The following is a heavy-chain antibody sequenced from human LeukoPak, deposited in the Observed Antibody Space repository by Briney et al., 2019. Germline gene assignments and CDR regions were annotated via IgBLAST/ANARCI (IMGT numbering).Heavy chain of an antibody. D-gene: IGHD3-3*01. CDR2: IRYDGSDK. J-gene: IGHJ4*02. Sequence: PGGSLRLSCAASGLSFNNYGIHWVRQAPGKGLEWVAFIRYDGSDKYYADSVKGRFTISRDSSKNTLSLQMNSLRAEDTAVYYCAKDRGRHGFWSGCDYWGQGTLVTVSS. CDR3: AKDRGRHGFWSGCDY. CDR1: GLSFNNYG. V-gene: IGHV3-30*02.